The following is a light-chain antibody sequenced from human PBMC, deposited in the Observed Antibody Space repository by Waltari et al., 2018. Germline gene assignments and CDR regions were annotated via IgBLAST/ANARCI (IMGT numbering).Light chain of an antibody. CDR3: SSYAGSNNLM. CDR2: EVT. J-gene: IGLJ3*02. V-gene: IGLV2-8*01. Sequence: QSALTQSPSASGSPGQSVTISCTGSSSDVGNYNYVSWYQQHPGKAPKLMIYEVTKRPSGAPDRFSGPKSGNAASLTVSGLQPEDEADYYCSSYAGSNNLMFGGGTKVTVL. CDR1: SSDVGNYNY.